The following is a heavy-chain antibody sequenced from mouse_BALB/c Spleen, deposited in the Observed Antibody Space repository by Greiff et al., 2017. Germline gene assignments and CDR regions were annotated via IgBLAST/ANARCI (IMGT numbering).Heavy chain of an antibody. CDR2: IDPFNGGT. V-gene: IGHV1S135*01. Sequence: QLQESGPELMKPGASVKISCKASGYSFTSYYMHWVKQSHGKSLEWIGYIDPFNGGTSYNQKFKGKATLTVDKSSSTAYMHLSSLTSEDSAVYYCARGPHWYFDVWGAGTTVTVSS. CDR1: GYSFTSYY. J-gene: IGHJ1*01. CDR3: ARGPHWYFDV.